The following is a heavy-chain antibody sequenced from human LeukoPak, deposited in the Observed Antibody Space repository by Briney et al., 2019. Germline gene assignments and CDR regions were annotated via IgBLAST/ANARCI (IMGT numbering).Heavy chain of an antibody. CDR2: VYSSGVG. D-gene: IGHD3-22*01. J-gene: IGHJ4*02. CDR3: AREEFLHEIDSSGYFVY. V-gene: IGHV4-4*07. Sequence: LETLSLTCTVSGGSITGYYWNWIRQPAGQGLEWLGRVYSSGVGNYNPSLTSRVTMSVDTSKNQFSLKLTSLTAADTAVYYCAREEFLHEIDSSGYFVYWGQGTLVTVSS. CDR1: GGSITGYY.